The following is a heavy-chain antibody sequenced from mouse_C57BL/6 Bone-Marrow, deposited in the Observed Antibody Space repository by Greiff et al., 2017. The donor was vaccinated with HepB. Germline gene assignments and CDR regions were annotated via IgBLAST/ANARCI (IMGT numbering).Heavy chain of an antibody. CDR3: TRGEGYYGSSLDY. V-gene: IGHV5-9-1*02. CDR2: ISSGGDYI. J-gene: IGHJ2*01. CDR1: GFTFSSYA. Sequence: EVQLVESGAGLVKPGGSLKLSCAASGFTFSSYAMSWVRQTPEKRLEWVAYISSGGDYIYYADTVKGRFTISRYNARNTLYLQMSSLKSEDTAMYYCTRGEGYYGSSLDYWVQGTTLTVSS. D-gene: IGHD1-1*01.